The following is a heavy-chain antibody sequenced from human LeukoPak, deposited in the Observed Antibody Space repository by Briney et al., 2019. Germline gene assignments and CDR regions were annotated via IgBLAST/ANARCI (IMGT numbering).Heavy chain of an antibody. CDR2: INHSGST. V-gene: IGHV4-34*01. Sequence: SETLSLTCAVYGGSFSGYYLSWIRQPPGKGLEWIGEINHSGSTNYNPSLKSRVTMSVDTSKNQFSLKLSSVTAADTAVYYCARGDIAVAGMRSYFDYWGQGTLVTVSS. D-gene: IGHD6-19*01. CDR1: GGSFSGYY. CDR3: ARGDIAVAGMRSYFDY. J-gene: IGHJ4*02.